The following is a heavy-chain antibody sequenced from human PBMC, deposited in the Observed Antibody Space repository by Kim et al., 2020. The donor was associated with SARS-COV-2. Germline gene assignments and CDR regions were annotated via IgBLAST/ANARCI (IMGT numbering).Heavy chain of an antibody. V-gene: IGHV4-39*07. CDR3: ARSKLTTVVNDAFDI. Sequence: PSLKSRVTISVDTSKNQFSLKLSSVTAADTAVYYCARSKLTTVVNDAFDIWGQGTMVTVSS. J-gene: IGHJ3*02. D-gene: IGHD4-17*01.